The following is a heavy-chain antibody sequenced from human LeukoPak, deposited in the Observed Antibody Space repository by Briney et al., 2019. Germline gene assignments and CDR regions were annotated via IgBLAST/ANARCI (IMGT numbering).Heavy chain of an antibody. CDR1: GGSFSGYY. CDR3: ARDSGSGNYFWFDP. V-gene: IGHV4-34*01. CDR2: INHSGST. D-gene: IGHD1-26*01. J-gene: IGHJ5*02. Sequence: SEALSLTCAVYGGSFSGYYWSWIRQPPGKGLEWIGEINHSGSTNYNPSLKSRVTISVDTSKNQFSLKLSSVTAADTAVYYCARDSGSGNYFWFDPWGQGTLVTVSS.